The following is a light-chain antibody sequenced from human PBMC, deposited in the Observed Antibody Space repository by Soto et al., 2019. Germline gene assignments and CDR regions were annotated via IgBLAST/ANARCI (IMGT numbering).Light chain of an antibody. V-gene: IGKV1-5*03. CDR3: QHYNSYSGT. Sequence: DIQMTQSPSTLSASVGDRVTITCRASQTISNWLAWYQQKTGKAPKLLFHGASSLESGVPSRFSGSRSWTDFTLTFISLQTDDFATYYCQHYNSYSGTFGQGTKVEIK. CDR1: QTISNW. J-gene: IGKJ1*01. CDR2: GAS.